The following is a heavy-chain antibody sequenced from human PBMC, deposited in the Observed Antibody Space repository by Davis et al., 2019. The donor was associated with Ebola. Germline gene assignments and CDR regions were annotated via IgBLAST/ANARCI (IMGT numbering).Heavy chain of an antibody. Sequence: GESLKISCADSVITFSSYAMTWVRQAPGKGLEWVSAISGSGGTTYYAGSVKGRFTISRDNSKNTLYLQMNSLRAEDTAVYYCARDATYYFDSSGYYIAPNDAFDIWGQGTMVTVSS. CDR3: ARDATYYFDSSGYYIAPNDAFDI. D-gene: IGHD3-22*01. V-gene: IGHV3-23*01. CDR2: ISGSGGTT. CDR1: VITFSSYA. J-gene: IGHJ3*02.